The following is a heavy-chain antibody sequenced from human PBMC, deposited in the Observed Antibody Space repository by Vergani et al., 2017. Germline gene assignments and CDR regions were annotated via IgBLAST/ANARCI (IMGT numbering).Heavy chain of an antibody. V-gene: IGHV3-30*18. CDR1: GFTFSSYG. Sequence: QVQLVESGGGVVQPGRSLRLSCAASGFTFSSYGMHWVRQALGKGLEWVAVISHDGSNKYYADSVKGRFTISRDNSKNTLYLQMNSLRAEDTAVYYCAKAFGYCSSTSCYCPLAYYYYYMDVWGKGTTVTVSS. D-gene: IGHD2-2*03. CDR2: ISHDGSNK. J-gene: IGHJ6*03. CDR3: AKAFGYCSSTSCYCPLAYYYYYMDV.